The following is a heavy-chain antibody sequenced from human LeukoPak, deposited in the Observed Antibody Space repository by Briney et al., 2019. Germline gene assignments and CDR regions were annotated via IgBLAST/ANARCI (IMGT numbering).Heavy chain of an antibody. Sequence: PSETLSLTCAVYGGSFSGYYWSWIRQPPGKGLEWIGEINHSGSTNYNPSLKSRVTISVDTSKNQFSLKLSSVTAADTAVDYCARVRGSSWYKNWFDPWGQGTLVTVSS. J-gene: IGHJ5*02. CDR3: ARVRGSSWYKNWFDP. CDR2: INHSGST. CDR1: GGSFSGYY. V-gene: IGHV4-34*01. D-gene: IGHD6-13*01.